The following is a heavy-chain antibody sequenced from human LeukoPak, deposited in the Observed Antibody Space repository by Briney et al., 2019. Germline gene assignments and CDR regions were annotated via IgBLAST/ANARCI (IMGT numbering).Heavy chain of an antibody. CDR2: IRYDGSNK. V-gene: IGHV3-30*02. J-gene: IGHJ6*03. D-gene: IGHD3-22*01. Sequence: PGGSLRLSCAASGFTFSSYGMHWVRQAPGKGLEWVAFIRYDGSNKYYADSVKGRFTISRDNSKNTLYLQMNSLRAEDTAVYYCAKEGEITMIVVVINYYMDVWGKGTTVTISS. CDR1: GFTFSSYG. CDR3: AKEGEITMIVVVINYYMDV.